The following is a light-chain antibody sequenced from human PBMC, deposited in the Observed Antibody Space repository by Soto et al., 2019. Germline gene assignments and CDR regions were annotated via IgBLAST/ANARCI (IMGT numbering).Light chain of an antibody. CDR2: ATS. V-gene: IGKV1-27*01. J-gene: IGKJ4*01. Sequence: DVHMTQSPSSLSAFVGDRVTITCRASQGIAPYLAWFQQKPGKVPKLLIYATSTLQSGVPSRFSGSGSGTDLTLTVTSLQPEDVGTYYCQKYNSAPLTFGGGTKVDIK. CDR3: QKYNSAPLT. CDR1: QGIAPY.